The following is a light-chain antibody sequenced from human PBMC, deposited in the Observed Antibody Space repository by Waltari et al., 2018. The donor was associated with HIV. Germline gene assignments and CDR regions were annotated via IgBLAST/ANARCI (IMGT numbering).Light chain of an antibody. Sequence: QSALTQPAYVSGSPGQSITISCTGTSDDIGASNYVSWYQRYPGQAPKLVIYAVNTRPSGVSHRFSASKSGNTASLTISGHQAEDEADYFYSSYTHGSVIFGGGTTVTV. V-gene: IGLV2-14*03. CDR1: SDDIGASNY. J-gene: IGLJ2*01. CDR2: AVN. CDR3: SSYTHGSVI.